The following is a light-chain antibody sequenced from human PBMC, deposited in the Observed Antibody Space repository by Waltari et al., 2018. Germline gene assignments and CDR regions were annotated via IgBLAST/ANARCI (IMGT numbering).Light chain of an antibody. V-gene: IGLV2-11*01. CDR1: TTDVGYYDF. CDR3: CSYAGNNRVV. J-gene: IGLJ2*01. Sequence: QSTLTQPRSVSGSPGQSVNISCSGATTDVGYYDFVSWYQQQPGSAPKLLIYNFKRRPAAVPTRFSGSKSGNTAFLTISGLQAEDEGDYHCCSYAGNNRVVFGGGTKLTVL. CDR2: NFK.